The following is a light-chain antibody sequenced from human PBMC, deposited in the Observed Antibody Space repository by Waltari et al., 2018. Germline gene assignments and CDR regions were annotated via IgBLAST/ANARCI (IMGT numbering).Light chain of an antibody. V-gene: IGKV1-5*01. CDR1: QSISGW. CDR2: DAS. J-gene: IGKJ1*01. CDR3: QQYNSYPWT. Sequence: DIQMTQSPSTLSASVGYRVTITCRASQSISGWLAWYQQKPGKAPKLLIYDASSLESGVPSRFSGSRSGTEFTLTISSLQPDDFATYYCQQYNSYPWTFGQGTKVEIK.